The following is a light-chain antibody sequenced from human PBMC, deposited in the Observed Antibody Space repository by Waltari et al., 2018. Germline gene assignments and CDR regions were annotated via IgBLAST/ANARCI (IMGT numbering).Light chain of an antibody. CDR1: SSDVGGYQY. CDR2: EVS. J-gene: IGLJ2*01. CDR3: SSYTGSNVV. V-gene: IGLV2-8*01. Sequence: QSALTQPPSASGSPGQSVTISCTGTSSDVGGYQYVSWYQQHPGKAPKLMIYEVSKRPSGVPHRFSGSKSGNTASLTVSGLQAEDEADYYCSSYTGSNVVFGGGTKLTVL.